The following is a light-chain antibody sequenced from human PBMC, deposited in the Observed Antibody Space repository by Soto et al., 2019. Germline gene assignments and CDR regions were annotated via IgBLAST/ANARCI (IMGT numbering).Light chain of an antibody. V-gene: IGLV1-40*01. J-gene: IGLJ3*02. CDR1: SSNIGAGYD. CDR3: QSYDSSLSVWM. CDR2: GTI. Sequence: QSVLTQPPSVSGAPGQRVTISCTGSSSNIGAGYDVHWYQQLPGTAPKLLIYGTIVRPSGVPDRLSGSKSGTSASLAITGLQAEDEADYYCQSYDSSLSVWMFGGGTKVTVL.